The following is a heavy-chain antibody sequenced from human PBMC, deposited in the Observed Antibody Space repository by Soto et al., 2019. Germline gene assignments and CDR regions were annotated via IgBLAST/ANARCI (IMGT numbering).Heavy chain of an antibody. CDR3: AKIILDSTNPAAINYYYYGMDV. Sequence: GGSLRLSCAASGFTFSSYAMSWVRQAPGKGLEWVSAISGSGGSTYYADSVKGRFTISRDNSKNTLYLQMNSLRAEDTAVYYCAKIILDSTNPAAINYYYYGMDVWGQGTTVTVSS. D-gene: IGHD2-2*02. CDR2: ISGSGGST. V-gene: IGHV3-23*01. CDR1: GFTFSSYA. J-gene: IGHJ6*02.